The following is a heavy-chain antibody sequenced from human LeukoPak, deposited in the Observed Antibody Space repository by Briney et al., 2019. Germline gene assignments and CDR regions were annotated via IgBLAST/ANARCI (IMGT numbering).Heavy chain of an antibody. CDR2: IDQSGRT. CDR3: ARGGYSWYDD. J-gene: IGHJ5*02. Sequence: TLSLTCAVSDGSISTVSWSWIRQPQGKGLQWIGYIDQSGRTYYNPSLKSRVTMSLDRSKSQFSLNLNSVTAADTAVYFCARGGYSWYDDWGQGILVTVSS. V-gene: IGHV4-30-2*01. CDR1: DGSISTVS.